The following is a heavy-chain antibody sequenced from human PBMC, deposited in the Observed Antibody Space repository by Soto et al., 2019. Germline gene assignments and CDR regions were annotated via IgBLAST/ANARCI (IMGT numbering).Heavy chain of an antibody. CDR2: IGTAGDT. CDR1: GFTFSSYD. V-gene: IGHV3-13*01. J-gene: IGHJ3*02. CDR3: ARVGVFNGSGSFSTLSDAFDI. Sequence: GGSLRLSCAASGFTFSSYDMHWVRQATGKGLEWVSAIGTAGDTYYPGSVKGRFTISRENAKNSLYLQMNSLRAGDTAVYYCARVGVFNGSGSFSTLSDAFDIWGQGTMVTVSS. D-gene: IGHD3-10*01.